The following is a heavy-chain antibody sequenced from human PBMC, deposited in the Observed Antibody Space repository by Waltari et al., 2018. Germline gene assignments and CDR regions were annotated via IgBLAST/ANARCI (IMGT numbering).Heavy chain of an antibody. CDR1: GGSISSYY. J-gene: IGHJ4*02. V-gene: IGHV4-59*01. CDR2: IYYSGIT. Sequence: QVQLQESGPGLVKPSETLSLTCTVSGGSISSYYWSWIRQPPGKGLEWICYIYYSGITSYNPSLKSRVTISLDTSKNQFSLKLSSVTAADTAVYYCARSYGDGNYYYFDYWGQGTLVTVSS. D-gene: IGHD4-17*01. CDR3: ARSYGDGNYYYFDY.